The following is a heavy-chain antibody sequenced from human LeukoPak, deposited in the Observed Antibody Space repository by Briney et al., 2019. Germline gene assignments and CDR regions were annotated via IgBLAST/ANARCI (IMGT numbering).Heavy chain of an antibody. V-gene: IGHV3-30*18. CDR2: ISYDGNKK. CDR3: AKGLGSLVAGGMDV. CDR1: GFTFSTYG. D-gene: IGHD3-10*01. Sequence: GSLRLSCAASGFTFSTYGMYWVRQAPGKGLEWVAVISYDGNKKYYADSVKGRFTISRDNSKNTLYLQMNSLRAEDTAVYYCAKGLGSLVAGGMDVWGKGTTVTVSS. J-gene: IGHJ6*03.